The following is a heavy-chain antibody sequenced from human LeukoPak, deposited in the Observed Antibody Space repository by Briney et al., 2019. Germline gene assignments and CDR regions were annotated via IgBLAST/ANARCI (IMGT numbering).Heavy chain of an antibody. V-gene: IGHV4-59*01. Sequence: SETLSLTCTVSGGSISSYYWSWIRQPPGKGLEWIGYIYYSGSTNYNPSLKSRVTISVDTSTNQFSLKLSSVTAADTAVYYCARVVGSRYYYGTGYIDVCGERTTGTISS. CDR1: GGSISSYY. CDR3: ARVVGSRYYYGTGYIDV. D-gene: IGHD3-10*01. CDR2: IYYSGST. J-gene: IGHJ6*03.